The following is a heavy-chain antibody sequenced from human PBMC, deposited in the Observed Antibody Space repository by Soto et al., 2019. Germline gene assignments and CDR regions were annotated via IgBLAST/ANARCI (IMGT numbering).Heavy chain of an antibody. D-gene: IGHD6-19*01. CDR1: GYTFTSYG. J-gene: IGHJ6*02. CDR2: ISAYNGNT. V-gene: IGHV1-18*01. CDR3: ARDFGLANQAVDGMDV. Sequence: ASVKVSCKASGYTFTSYGISWVRQAPGQGLEWMGWISAYNGNTNYAQKLQGRVTMTTDTSTSTAYMELRSLRSDDTAVYYCARDFGLANQAVDGMDVWGQGTMVTVSS.